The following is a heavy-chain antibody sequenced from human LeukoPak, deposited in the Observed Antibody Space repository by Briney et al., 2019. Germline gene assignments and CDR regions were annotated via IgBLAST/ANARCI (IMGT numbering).Heavy chain of an antibody. CDR1: GYSFTSYW. V-gene: IGHV5-51*01. Sequence: GESLKISCKGSGYSFTSYWIGWVRQMPGKGLEWMGIIYPAESDTRYSPSFQGQVTISADKSISTAYLQWSSLKASDTAMYYCARRSLSGYYYFDYWGQGTLVIVSS. CDR3: ARRSLSGYYYFDY. CDR2: IYPAESDT. D-gene: IGHD3-22*01. J-gene: IGHJ4*02.